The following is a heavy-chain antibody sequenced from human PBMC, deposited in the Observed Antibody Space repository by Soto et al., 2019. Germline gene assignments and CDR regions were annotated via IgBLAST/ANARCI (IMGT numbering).Heavy chain of an antibody. V-gene: IGHV4-59*01. CDR1: GGSISSYY. CDR3: AREMTTEWFDP. D-gene: IGHD1-1*01. J-gene: IGHJ5*02. CDR2: IYYSGST. Sequence: QVQLQESGPGLVKPSETLSLTCTVSGGSISSYYWSWIRQPPGKGLEWIGYIYYSGSTNYNPSLKSRVTIAVDTAKNQFSLKLSSVTAADTAVYYCAREMTTEWFDPWGQGTLVTVSS.